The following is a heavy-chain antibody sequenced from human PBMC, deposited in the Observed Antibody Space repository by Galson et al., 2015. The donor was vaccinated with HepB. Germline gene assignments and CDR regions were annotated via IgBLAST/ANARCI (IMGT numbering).Heavy chain of an antibody. D-gene: IGHD6-19*01. Sequence: SLRLSCAASGFTFSSYTMNWVRQAPGKGLEWVSGISGSGGSTHCADSVKGRFTISRDNSKNTLYLQMNSLRAEDTAVYYCAKDMEWLVPIYHFDYWGQGTLLTV. V-gene: IGHV3-23*01. CDR3: AKDMEWLVPIYHFDY. CDR2: ISGSGGST. CDR1: GFTFSSYT. J-gene: IGHJ4*02.